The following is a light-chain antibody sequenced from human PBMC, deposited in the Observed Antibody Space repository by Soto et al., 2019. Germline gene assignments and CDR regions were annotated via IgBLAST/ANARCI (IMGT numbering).Light chain of an antibody. J-gene: IGLJ2*01. Sequence: QSVLTQSPSASGTPGQRVTFSCSGSTSNIGSNAVNWYQQLPGTAPKLLIYSNDRRPSGVPDRFSGSKSGTSASLAISGLQSEDEADYYCTAWDDSLNGRLFGGGTKLTVL. CDR3: TAWDDSLNGRL. CDR1: TSNIGSNA. V-gene: IGLV1-44*01. CDR2: SND.